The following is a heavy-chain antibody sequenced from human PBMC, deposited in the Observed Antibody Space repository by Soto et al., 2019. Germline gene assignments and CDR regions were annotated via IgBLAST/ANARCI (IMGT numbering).Heavy chain of an antibody. J-gene: IGHJ6*02. CDR1: GGTFSSYA. D-gene: IGHD1-26*01. CDR2: IIPIFGTA. Sequence: ASVKVSCKASGGTFSSYAISWVRQAPGQGLEWMGGIIPIFGTANYAQKFQGRVTITADESTSTAYMELSSLRSEDTAVYYCARESYSGSYRYYYGMDVWGQGTTVTVSS. CDR3: ARESYSGSYRYYYGMDV. V-gene: IGHV1-69*13.